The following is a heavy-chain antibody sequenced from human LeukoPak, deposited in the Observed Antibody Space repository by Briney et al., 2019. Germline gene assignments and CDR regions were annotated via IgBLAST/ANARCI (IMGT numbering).Heavy chain of an antibody. CDR3: AKMALTGTTFYYYYYMDV. Sequence: SETLSLTCTVSGGSISSSSYYWGWIRQPPGKGLEWIGSIYYSGSTYYNPSLKSRVTISVDTSKNQFSLKLSSVTAADTAVYYCAKMALTGTTFYYYYYMDVWGKGTTVTVSS. D-gene: IGHD1-7*01. J-gene: IGHJ6*03. CDR1: GGSISSSSYY. V-gene: IGHV4-39*07. CDR2: IYYSGST.